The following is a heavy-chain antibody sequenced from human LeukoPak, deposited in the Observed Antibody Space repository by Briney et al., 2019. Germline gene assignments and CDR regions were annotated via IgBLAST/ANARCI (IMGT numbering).Heavy chain of an antibody. V-gene: IGHV4-4*02. CDR3: ARDQGYSSSFDP. CDR2: IYHSGST. J-gene: IGHJ5*02. D-gene: IGHD6-13*01. Sequence: SETLSLTCAVSGGSISSTNWWSWVRQPPGKGLEWIGEIYHSGSTNYNPSLKSRVTLSVDKSKNQFSLKLSSVTAADTAVYYCARDQGYSSSFDPWGQGTLVTVSS. CDR1: GGSISSTNW.